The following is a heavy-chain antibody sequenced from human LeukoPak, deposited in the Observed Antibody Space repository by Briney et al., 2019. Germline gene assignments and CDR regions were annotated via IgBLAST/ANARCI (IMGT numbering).Heavy chain of an antibody. D-gene: IGHD3-10*01. V-gene: IGHV4-34*01. Sequence: PSETLSLTCAVYGGSFSGYYWSWIRQPPGKGLEWIGEINHSGSTNYNPSLKSRVTISVDTSKNQFSLKLSSVTAADTAVHYCARGWGYGSGSYSFGYYYGMDVWGKGTTVTVSP. CDR2: INHSGST. CDR1: GGSFSGYY. J-gene: IGHJ6*04. CDR3: ARGWGYGSGSYSFGYYYGMDV.